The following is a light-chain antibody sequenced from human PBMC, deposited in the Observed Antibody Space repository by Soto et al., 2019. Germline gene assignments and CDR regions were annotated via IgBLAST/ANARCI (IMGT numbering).Light chain of an antibody. CDR3: AAWDDSLSAWV. V-gene: IGLV1-47*01. CDR1: SSNVGGNN. Sequence: QSVLTQPPSASATPGQGVIISCSGSSSNVGGNNVHWYQQFPGTAPKLLIYRNDQRPSGVPDRFSGSKSGTSASLAISGLRSEDEADYYCAAWDDSLSAWVFGGGTKLTVL. J-gene: IGLJ3*02. CDR2: RND.